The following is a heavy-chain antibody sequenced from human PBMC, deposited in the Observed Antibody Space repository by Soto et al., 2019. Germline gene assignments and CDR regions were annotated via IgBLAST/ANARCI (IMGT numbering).Heavy chain of an antibody. Sequence: ASVKVSCKASGYTFTSYYMHWVRQAPGQGLEWMGIINPSGGSTSYAQKFQGRVTMNRDTSTSTVYVDLSSLRSEDTAVYYCARDMGELWWRNGFDYWGQGTLVTVSS. D-gene: IGHD2-21*01. CDR3: ARDMGELWWRNGFDY. J-gene: IGHJ4*02. CDR2: INPSGGST. V-gene: IGHV1-46*01. CDR1: GYTFTSYY.